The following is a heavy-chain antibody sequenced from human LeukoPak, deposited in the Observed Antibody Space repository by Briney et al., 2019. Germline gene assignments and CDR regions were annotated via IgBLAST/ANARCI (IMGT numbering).Heavy chain of an antibody. Sequence: GGSLRLSCAASGFTFSSYSMNWVRQAPGKGLEWVSSISSSSSYIYYADSVKGRFTISRDNAKNSLYLQMNSLRAEDTAAYYCARGADYHSGSYYAFDVWGQGTMVTVSS. D-gene: IGHD3-10*01. CDR3: ARGADYHSGSYYAFDV. V-gene: IGHV3-21*01. CDR1: GFTFSSYS. J-gene: IGHJ3*01. CDR2: ISSSSSYI.